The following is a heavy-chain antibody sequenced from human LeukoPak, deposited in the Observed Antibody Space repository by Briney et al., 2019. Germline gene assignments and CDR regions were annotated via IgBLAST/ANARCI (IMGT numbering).Heavy chain of an antibody. Sequence: PGGSLRLSCAASGFTFSSFAMSWVRQAPGKGLEWVSSISSSGVNTYYADSEKGRFTISRDNSKNTLFLQMSSLRAEDTAVYYCAKRDRPCSGDCSAPYYFDYWGQGTLVTVSS. V-gene: IGHV3-23*01. J-gene: IGHJ4*02. CDR1: GFTFSSFA. CDR3: AKRDRPCSGDCSAPYYFDY. D-gene: IGHD2-21*02. CDR2: ISSSGVNT.